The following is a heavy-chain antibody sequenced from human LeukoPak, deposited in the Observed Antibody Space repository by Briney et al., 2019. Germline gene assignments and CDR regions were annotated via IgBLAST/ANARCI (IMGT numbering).Heavy chain of an antibody. Sequence: SVKVSCKASGGTFSSYAISWVRQAPGHGLEWMGGIIPIFGTANYAQKFQGRVTITADKSTSTVYMELSSLRSEDTAVYYCARSVSGSYKPFDYWGQGTLVTVSS. CDR1: GGTFSSYA. J-gene: IGHJ4*02. CDR2: IIPIFGTA. CDR3: ARSVSGSYKPFDY. D-gene: IGHD3-10*01. V-gene: IGHV1-69*06.